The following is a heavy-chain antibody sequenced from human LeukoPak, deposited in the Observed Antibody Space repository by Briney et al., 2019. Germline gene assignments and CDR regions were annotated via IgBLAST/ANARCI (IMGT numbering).Heavy chain of an antibody. J-gene: IGHJ4*02. CDR3: ARSYDYIWGSPTPFDY. CDR2: INHSGST. D-gene: IGHD3-16*01. Sequence: SETLSLTRAVYGGSFSGYYWSWIRQPPGKGLEWIGEINHSGSTNYNPSLKSRVTISVDTSKNQFSLKLSSVTAADTAVYYCARSYDYIWGSPTPFDYWGQGTLVTVSS. V-gene: IGHV4-34*01. CDR1: GGSFSGYY.